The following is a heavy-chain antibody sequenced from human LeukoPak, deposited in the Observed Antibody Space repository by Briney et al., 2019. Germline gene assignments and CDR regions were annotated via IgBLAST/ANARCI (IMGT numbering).Heavy chain of an antibody. CDR3: AKEDYDYISGSYSWFDP. J-gene: IGHJ5*02. CDR2: ISGSGGST. V-gene: IGHV3-23*01. Sequence: PGGSLRLSCAASGFTFSSYAMSWVRQAPGKGLEWVSAISGSGGSTYYADSVKGRFTISRDNSKNTLYLQMNSLRAEDTAVYYCAKEDYDYISGSYSWFDPWGQGTLVTVSS. CDR1: GFTFSSYA. D-gene: IGHD3-16*01.